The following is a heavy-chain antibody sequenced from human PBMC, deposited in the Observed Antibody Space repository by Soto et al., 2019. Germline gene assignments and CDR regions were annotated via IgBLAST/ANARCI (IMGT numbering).Heavy chain of an antibody. CDR3: ARRYASCFDY. CDR1: GGSISSYY. Sequence: PSETLSLTCTVSGGSISSYYWSWIRQPPGKGMEWIGNIYYSGSTNYNPSLKSRVTISVDTSKNHFSLKLSSVTAADTAVYYCARRYASCFDYWGQGTLVTVSS. D-gene: IGHD2-2*01. CDR2: IYYSGST. V-gene: IGHV4-59*08. J-gene: IGHJ4*02.